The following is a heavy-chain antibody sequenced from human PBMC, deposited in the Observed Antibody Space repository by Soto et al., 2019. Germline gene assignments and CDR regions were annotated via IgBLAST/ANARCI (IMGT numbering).Heavy chain of an antibody. CDR2: ISPYTDYP. J-gene: IGHJ5*02. V-gene: IGHV1-18*01. CDR1: GNTFTNFG. CDR3: ARVIPGAEAWFHP. Sequence: QGQLVQSGVEVKKPGASVKVSCSASGNTFTNFGVTWVRQAPGQGLEWMGWISPYTDYPSYAQKFQGRVTMTIDTSTSTAYLDLRSVTSDDTAVYDCARVIPGAEAWFHPWGQVTLVTVSS. D-gene: IGHD2-2*01.